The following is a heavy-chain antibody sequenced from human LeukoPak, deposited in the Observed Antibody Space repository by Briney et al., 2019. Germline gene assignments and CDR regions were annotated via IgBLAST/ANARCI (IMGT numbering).Heavy chain of an antibody. CDR2: IIPILGIA. Sequence: SVKVSCKASGGTFSSYAISWVRQAPGQGLEWMGRIIPILGIANYAQKFQGRVTITADNSTSTAYMELSSLRSEDTAVYYCARVRGQLGPLGAFDIWGQGTMVTVSS. CDR3: ARVRGQLGPLGAFDI. J-gene: IGHJ3*02. D-gene: IGHD6-6*01. CDR1: GGTFSSYA. V-gene: IGHV1-69*04.